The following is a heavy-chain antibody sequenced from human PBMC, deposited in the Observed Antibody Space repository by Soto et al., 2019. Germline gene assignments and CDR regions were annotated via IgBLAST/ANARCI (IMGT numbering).Heavy chain of an antibody. D-gene: IGHD2-2*01. V-gene: IGHV3-23*01. CDR1: GFTLRSYA. CDR3: AKDVVAVPPTMGFDY. Sequence: EVQLLESGGDLVQPGGSLRLSCAASGFTLRSYAMTWVRQAPGKGLEWVSSISYNGGTTYYADSVKGRFTISRDNSKNTLFLQMNSLRDEDTALYYCAKDVVAVPPTMGFDYWGQGTLVTVSS. J-gene: IGHJ4*02. CDR2: ISYNGGTT.